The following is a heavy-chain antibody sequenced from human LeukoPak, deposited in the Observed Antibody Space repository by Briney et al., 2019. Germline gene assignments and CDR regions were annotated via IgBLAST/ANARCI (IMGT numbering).Heavy chain of an antibody. J-gene: IGHJ4*02. CDR1: GFTFSGSG. D-gene: IGHD5-18*01. CDR3: ARDTAMALDY. CDR2: ISGSGGST. V-gene: IGHV3-23*01. Sequence: PGGSLRLSCAASGFTFSGSGMSWVRQAPGKGLEWVSAISGSGGSTYYADSVKGRFTISRDNAKNSLYLQMNSLRAEDTAVYYCARDTAMALDYWGQGTLVTVSS.